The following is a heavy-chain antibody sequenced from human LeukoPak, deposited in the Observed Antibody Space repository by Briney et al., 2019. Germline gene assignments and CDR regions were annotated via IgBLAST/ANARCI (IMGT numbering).Heavy chain of an antibody. CDR2: IYYSGST. Sequence: SETLSLTCTVSGGSISSYYWSWIRQPPGKGLEWIGYIYYSGSTNYNPSLKSRVTISVDTSKNQFSLKLSSVTVADTAVYYCARDSSGSFRFDPWGQGTLVTVSS. V-gene: IGHV4-59*01. CDR3: ARDSSGSFRFDP. CDR1: GGSISSYY. J-gene: IGHJ5*02. D-gene: IGHD1-26*01.